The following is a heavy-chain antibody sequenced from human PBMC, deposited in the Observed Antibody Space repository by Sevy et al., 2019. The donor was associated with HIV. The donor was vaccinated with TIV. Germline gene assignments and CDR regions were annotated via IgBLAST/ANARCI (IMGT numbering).Heavy chain of an antibody. D-gene: IGHD1-26*01. CDR1: GGSITSRY. V-gene: IGHV4-59*08. CDR3: AGENAWGRGYS. Sequence: SETLSLTCTVSGGSITSRYWNWIRQPPGKGLEWVGNIYYNGHINYNPSLKSRVTLSLDTSKNQFSLRLSSVTAADTAMYYCAGENAWGRGYSWGQGTLVTVSS. CDR2: IYYNGHI. J-gene: IGHJ4*02.